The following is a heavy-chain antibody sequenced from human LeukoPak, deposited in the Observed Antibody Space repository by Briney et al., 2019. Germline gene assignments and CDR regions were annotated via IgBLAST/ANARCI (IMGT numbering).Heavy chain of an antibody. J-gene: IGHJ4*02. CDR2: ISGSGGST. Sequence: PGGSLRLSCAASGFTFSSYAMSWVRQAPGKGLEWVSAISGSGGSTYYADSVKGRFTISRDNSKNTLYLQMNSLRAEDTAVYYCAAPLMYDSSGYYTVYWGQGTLVTVSS. CDR1: GFTFSSYA. D-gene: IGHD3-22*01. V-gene: IGHV3-23*01. CDR3: AAPLMYDSSGYYTVY.